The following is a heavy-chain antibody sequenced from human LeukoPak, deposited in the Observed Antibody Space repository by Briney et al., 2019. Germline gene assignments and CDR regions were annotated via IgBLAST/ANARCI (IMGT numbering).Heavy chain of an antibody. Sequence: GSLRLSCAASGFTFSSYWMSWVRQAPGKGLEWVANIKQDGSEKYYVDSVKGRFTISRDNAKNSLYLQMNSLRAEDTAVYYCARSRGYSYGYGFDYWGQGTLVTVSS. V-gene: IGHV3-7*01. CDR3: ARSRGYSYGYGFDY. D-gene: IGHD5-18*01. CDR1: GFTFSSYW. J-gene: IGHJ4*02. CDR2: IKQDGSEK.